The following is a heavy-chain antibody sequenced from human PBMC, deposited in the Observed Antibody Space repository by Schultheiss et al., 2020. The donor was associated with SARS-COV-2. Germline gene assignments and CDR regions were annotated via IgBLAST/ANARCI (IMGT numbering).Heavy chain of an antibody. V-gene: IGHV3-21*01. Sequence: GGSLRLSCAASGFTFDDYGMSWVRQAPGKGLEWVSSISSSSSYIYYADSVKGRFTISRDNAKNSLYLQMNSLRAEDTAVYYCARDGRASHFDYWGQGTLVTVSS. J-gene: IGHJ4*02. CDR1: GFTFDDYG. CDR2: ISSSSSYI. CDR3: ARDGRASHFDY. D-gene: IGHD1-26*01.